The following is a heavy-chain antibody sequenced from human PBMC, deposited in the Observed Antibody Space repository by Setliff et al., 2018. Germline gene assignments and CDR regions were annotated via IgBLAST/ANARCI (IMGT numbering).Heavy chain of an antibody. J-gene: IGHJ4*02. Sequence: ASVKVSCKASGYTFTSYYMYWVRQAPGQGLEWMGWIGAYTGNTNYAQKFQGRVTMTTDTSTSTAYMELRSLRSDDTAVYYCSRDADYYDSSENPIVDYWGQGTLVTVPS. CDR2: IGAYTGNT. CDR3: SRDADYYDSSENPIVDY. V-gene: IGHV1-18*04. CDR1: GYTFTSYY. D-gene: IGHD3-22*01.